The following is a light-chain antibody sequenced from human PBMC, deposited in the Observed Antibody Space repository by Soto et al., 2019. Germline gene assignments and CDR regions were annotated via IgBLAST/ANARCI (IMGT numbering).Light chain of an antibody. CDR2: DAY. Sequence: EIVLTQSPATLSLSPGERATLSCRASQSVSSFLAWYQQKPAQAPRLLIYDAYNRATGIQARFSGSGSGTDFTLSIRSLEPEDFAVYYCRQRSNWPLTFGGGTKVDIK. V-gene: IGKV3-11*01. J-gene: IGKJ4*01. CDR1: QSVSSF. CDR3: RQRSNWPLT.